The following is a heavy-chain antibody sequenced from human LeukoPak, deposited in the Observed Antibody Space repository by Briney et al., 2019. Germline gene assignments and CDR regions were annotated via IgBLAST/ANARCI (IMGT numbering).Heavy chain of an antibody. CDR2: ISGDGGTT. D-gene: IGHD6-13*01. V-gene: IGHV3-43*02. CDR1: GFTFDDYA. J-gene: IGHJ4*02. CDR3: AKVYVGSWYAYDH. Sequence: GGSLRLLCTASGFTFDDYAMHWVRQAPAEGLEWVSLISGDGGTTDYADSVKGRFTISRDNRRNSLYLHMNSLRTEDTALYFCAKVYVGSWYAYDHWGQGTLVTVSS.